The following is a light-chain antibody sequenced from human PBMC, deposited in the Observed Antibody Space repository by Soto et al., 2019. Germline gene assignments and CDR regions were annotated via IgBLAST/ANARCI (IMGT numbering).Light chain of an antibody. Sequence: EFVLTQSPGTLSLSPGERATLCCSASQTVRNNYLAWYQQKPGQAPRLLIYDASSRATGIPDRFSGGGSGTDFTLTISRLEPEDFAVYYCQQFSSYPLTFGGGTKVDI. V-gene: IGKV3-20*01. CDR2: DAS. J-gene: IGKJ4*01. CDR1: QTVRNNY. CDR3: QQFSSYPLT.